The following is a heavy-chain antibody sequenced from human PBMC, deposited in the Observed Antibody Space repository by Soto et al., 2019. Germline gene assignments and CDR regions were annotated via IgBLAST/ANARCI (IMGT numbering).Heavy chain of an antibody. CDR2: IIPIPGTA. D-gene: IGHD2-2*01. CDR1: GGTFGSYA. Sequence: QVQLVQSGAEVKKPGSSVKVSCKASGGTFGSYAISWVRQAPGQGLEWMGGIIPIPGTANYAQKFQGRGTIAADESTSTAYMELSSLRSEATAVYYCARSQGSSTSLEIYYYYYYGMDVWGQGTTVTVSS. V-gene: IGHV1-69*01. CDR3: ARSQGSSTSLEIYYYYYYGMDV. J-gene: IGHJ6*02.